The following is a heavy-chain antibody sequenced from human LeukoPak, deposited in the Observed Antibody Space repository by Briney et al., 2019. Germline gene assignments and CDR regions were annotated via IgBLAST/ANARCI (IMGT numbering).Heavy chain of an antibody. J-gene: IGHJ6*02. V-gene: IGHV1-46*01. CDR3: ARDQDYYGSGNYLYGMDV. CDR1: GYTFTSYY. D-gene: IGHD3-10*01. Sequence: ASVKVSCKASGYTFTSYYMHWVRQAPGQGLEWMGIINPSGGSTSYAQKFQGRVTMTRDTSTSTVYMELSSLRSEDTAVYYCARDQDYYGSGNYLYGMDVWGQGTTVTVSS. CDR2: INPSGGST.